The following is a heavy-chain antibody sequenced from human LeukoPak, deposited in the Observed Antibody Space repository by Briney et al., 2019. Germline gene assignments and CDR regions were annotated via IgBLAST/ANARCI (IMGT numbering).Heavy chain of an antibody. D-gene: IGHD2-2*02. CDR1: GFTFTSSA. J-gene: IGHJ4*02. Sequence: ASVKVSCKASGFTFTSSAVQWVRQARGQRLEWIGWIVVGRGNTNYAQKFQERVTITRDMSTSTAYMELSSLRSEDTAVYYCARGNDIVVVPAAIIPSGIFDYWGQGTLVTVSS. CDR2: IVVGRGNT. V-gene: IGHV1-58*01. CDR3: ARGNDIVVVPAAIIPSGIFDY.